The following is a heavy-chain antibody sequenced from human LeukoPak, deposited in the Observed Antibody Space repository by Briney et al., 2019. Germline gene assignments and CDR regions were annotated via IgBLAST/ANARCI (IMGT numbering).Heavy chain of an antibody. J-gene: IGHJ4*02. CDR3: ARIGSYGPPSVDY. V-gene: IGHV4-34*01. CDR2: IYHSGST. Sequence: PSETLSLTCAVYGGSFSGYYWSWIRQPPGKGLEWIGYIYHSGSTYYNPSLKSRVTISVDRSKNQFSLKLSSVTAADTAVYYCARIGSYGPPSVDYWGQGTLVTASS. CDR1: GGSFSGYY. D-gene: IGHD5-18*01.